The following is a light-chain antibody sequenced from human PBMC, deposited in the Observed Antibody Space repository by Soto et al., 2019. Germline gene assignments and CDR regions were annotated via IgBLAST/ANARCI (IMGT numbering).Light chain of an antibody. Sequence: EIVLTQSPATLSLSPGERATLSCRASQSVSSYLAWYQQKPGQAPRLLIYDASNRATGIPARFSGIGSGTDFTLTISSLEPEYFAVYYCQQRSNWLTFGGGTKVEIK. J-gene: IGKJ4*01. V-gene: IGKV3-11*01. CDR3: QQRSNWLT. CDR2: DAS. CDR1: QSVSSY.